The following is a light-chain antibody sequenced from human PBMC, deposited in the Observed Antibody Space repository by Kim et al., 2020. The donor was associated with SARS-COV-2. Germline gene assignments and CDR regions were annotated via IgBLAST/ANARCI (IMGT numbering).Light chain of an antibody. Sequence: QSALTQPASVSGSPGQSITISCTGTSGDVGGYNYVSWYQQHPGKAPQLIIYDVNKRPSGVSNRFSGSKSGNTASLTISDLQVEDEADYYCSSYASSDTWVFGGGTQLTVL. V-gene: IGLV2-14*03. CDR3: SSYASSDTWV. J-gene: IGLJ2*01. CDR2: DVN. CDR1: SGDVGGYNY.